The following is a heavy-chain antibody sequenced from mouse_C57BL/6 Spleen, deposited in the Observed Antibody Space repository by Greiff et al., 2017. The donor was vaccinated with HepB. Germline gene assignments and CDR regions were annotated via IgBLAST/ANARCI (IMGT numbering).Heavy chain of an antibody. J-gene: IGHJ1*03. CDR2: IHPNSGST. Sequence: QVQLQQPGAELVKPGASAKLSCKASGYTFTSYWMHWVKQRPGQGLEWIGMIHPNSGSTNYNEKFKSKATLTVDKSSSTAYMQLSSLTSEDSAVYYCVTTVVATRYFDVWGTGTTVTVSS. CDR1: GYTFTSYW. V-gene: IGHV1-64*01. D-gene: IGHD1-1*01. CDR3: VTTVVATRYFDV.